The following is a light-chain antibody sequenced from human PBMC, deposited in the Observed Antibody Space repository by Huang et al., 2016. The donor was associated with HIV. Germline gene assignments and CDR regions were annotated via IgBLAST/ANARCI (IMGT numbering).Light chain of an antibody. CDR3: QQYYTSPQT. CDR1: QSVLSSATNKNY. J-gene: IGKJ1*01. V-gene: IGKV4-1*01. CDR2: WAY. Sequence: DIVMTQSPDSLAVSLGEAATLTCRSSQSVLSSATNKNYLAWFQQKSGQSPKLLMFWAYTREAGVPDRFSASGSGTHFTLTINNVKTEDVAIYYCQQYYTSPQTFGPGTRVEI.